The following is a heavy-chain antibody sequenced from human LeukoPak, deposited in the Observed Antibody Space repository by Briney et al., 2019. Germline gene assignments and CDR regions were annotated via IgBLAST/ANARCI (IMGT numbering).Heavy chain of an antibody. D-gene: IGHD3-10*01. CDR2: IRYDGSNK. V-gene: IGHV3-30*02. CDR3: ATGSGSYYTVYFDY. J-gene: IGHJ4*02. Sequence: GGSLRLSCAASGFTFSSYGMHWVRQAPGKGLEWVAFIRYDGSNKYYADSVKGRFTISRDNSKNTLYLQMNSLRAEDTAVYYCATGSGSYYTVYFDYWGQGTLVTVSS. CDR1: GFTFSSYG.